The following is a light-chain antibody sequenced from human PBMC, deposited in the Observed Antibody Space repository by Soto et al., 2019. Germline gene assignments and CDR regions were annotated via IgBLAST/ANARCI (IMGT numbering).Light chain of an antibody. CDR1: QSVGST. CDR2: GAS. J-gene: IGKJ4*02. CDR3: QQYSTSLT. Sequence: EILMTQSPATLYVSPGERVILSCRASQSVGSTLAWYQQKPGQAPRLLIRGASTRATGVPARFSGSGSGTEFTLTISSLQSEDFAVYYCQQYSTSLTFVGGTTLEIK. V-gene: IGKV3-15*01.